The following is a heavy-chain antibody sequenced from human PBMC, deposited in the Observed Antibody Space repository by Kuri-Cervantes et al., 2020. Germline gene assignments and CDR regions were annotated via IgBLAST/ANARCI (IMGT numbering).Heavy chain of an antibody. Sequence: ASVKVSCKASGYTFTGYYMHWVRQAPGKGLEWMGGFDPEDGETIYAQKFQGRVTMTEDTSTDTAYMELSSLRSEDTAVYYCARANAGSSGWYRLKFEYYFDYWGQGTLVTVSS. CDR2: FDPEDGET. CDR3: ARANAGSSGWYRLKFEYYFDY. D-gene: IGHD6-19*01. J-gene: IGHJ4*02. V-gene: IGHV1-24*01. CDR1: GYTFTGYY.